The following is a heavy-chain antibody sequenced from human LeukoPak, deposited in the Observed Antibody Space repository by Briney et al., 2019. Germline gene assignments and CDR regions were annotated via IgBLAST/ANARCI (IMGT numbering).Heavy chain of an antibody. V-gene: IGHV4-39*01. Sequence: PGGSLRLSCAASGFTFSSYSMNWVRQAPGKGLEWIGSIYYSGSTYYNPSLKSRVTISVDTSKNQFSLKLSSVTAADTAVYYCARLGVYDFWSGLYYWGQGTLVTVSS. CDR2: IYYSGST. D-gene: IGHD3-3*01. J-gene: IGHJ4*02. CDR3: ARLGVYDFWSGLYY. CDR1: GFTFSSYSMN.